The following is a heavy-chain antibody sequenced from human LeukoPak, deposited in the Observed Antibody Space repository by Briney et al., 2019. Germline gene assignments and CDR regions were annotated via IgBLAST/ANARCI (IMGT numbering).Heavy chain of an antibody. CDR3: TRGAGWLIDY. J-gene: IGHJ4*02. D-gene: IGHD3-16*01. CDR1: GGLIVSGGYY. V-gene: IGHV4-30-2*01. Sequence: PSETLSLTCTVSGGLIVSGGYYWSWIRQPPGKGLEWIGYIYHSGSTYYNPSLKSRVTISADTSKNQFSLKLNSLTTADTAVYYCTRGAGWLIDYWGQGILVTVSS. CDR2: IYHSGST.